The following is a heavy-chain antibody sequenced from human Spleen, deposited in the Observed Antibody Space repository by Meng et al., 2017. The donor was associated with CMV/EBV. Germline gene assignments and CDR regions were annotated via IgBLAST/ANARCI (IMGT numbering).Heavy chain of an antibody. D-gene: IGHD2-2*01. Sequence: SETLSLTCTVSGGSISSSSYYWGWIRQPPGKGLECIGSIYYSGSTYYNLSLKSRVTISVDTSKNQFSLKLSSVTAADTAVYYCARSSRRHIVVVPAAKYYFDYWGQGTLVTVSS. J-gene: IGHJ4*02. V-gene: IGHV4-39*01. CDR3: ARSSRRHIVVVPAAKYYFDY. CDR2: IYYSGST. CDR1: GGSISSSSYY.